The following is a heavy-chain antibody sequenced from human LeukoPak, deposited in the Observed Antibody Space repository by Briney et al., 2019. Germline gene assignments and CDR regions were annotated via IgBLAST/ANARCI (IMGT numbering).Heavy chain of an antibody. V-gene: IGHV1-18*01. CDR2: ISAYNGNT. J-gene: IGHJ3*02. CDR1: GYTFTSYG. D-gene: IGHD3-3*01. CDR3: ARGSYDFWSGRNPDAFDI. Sequence: ASVKVSCKASGYTFTSYGISWVRQAPGQGLEWMGWISAYNGNTNYAQKLQGRVTMTTDTSTSTAYMELRSLRSDDTAVYYCARGSYDFWSGRNPDAFDIWGQGTMVTVSS.